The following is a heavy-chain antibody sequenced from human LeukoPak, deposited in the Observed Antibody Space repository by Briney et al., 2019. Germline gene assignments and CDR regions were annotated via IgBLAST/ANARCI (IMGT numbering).Heavy chain of an antibody. J-gene: IGHJ5*02. CDR2: IIPIFGTA. CDR3: ARVGYYYDSSGYLEGNWFDP. Sequence: GASVKVSCKASGGTFSSYAISWVRQAPGQGLEWMGGIIPIFGTANYAQKFQGRVTITTDESTSTAYMELSSLRSEDTAVYYCARVGYYYDSSGYLEGNWFDPWGQGTLVTVSS. D-gene: IGHD3-22*01. V-gene: IGHV1-69*05. CDR1: GGTFSSYA.